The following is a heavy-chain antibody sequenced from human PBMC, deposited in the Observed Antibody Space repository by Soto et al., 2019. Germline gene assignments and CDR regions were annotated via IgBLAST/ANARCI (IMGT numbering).Heavy chain of an antibody. V-gene: IGHV3-74*01. CDR3: ARVRNGYWYFDY. Sequence: EVQLVESGGGLVQPGGSLRLSCAASGFTFSNYWMHWVRQVPGTGLVWVSRINTDGSTTSYADSVKGRFTISRDNAKDTLYLQMNSLRAEDTAVYYCARVRNGYWYFDYWGQGTLVTISS. D-gene: IGHD4-17*01. J-gene: IGHJ4*02. CDR2: INTDGSTT. CDR1: GFTFSNYW.